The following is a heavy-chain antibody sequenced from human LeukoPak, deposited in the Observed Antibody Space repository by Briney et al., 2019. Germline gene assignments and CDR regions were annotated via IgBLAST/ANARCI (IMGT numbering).Heavy chain of an antibody. Sequence: PGGTLRLSCAASGFTFSSYSMNWVRRAPGKGLEWVSYISSSSSTIYYADSVKGRFTISRDNAKNSLYLQMNSLRAEDTAVYYCARCSGADTIFGVVRFFDYWGQGTLVTVSS. CDR1: GFTFSSYS. V-gene: IGHV3-48*01. CDR2: ISSSSSTI. J-gene: IGHJ4*02. D-gene: IGHD3-3*01. CDR3: ARCSGADTIFGVVRFFDY.